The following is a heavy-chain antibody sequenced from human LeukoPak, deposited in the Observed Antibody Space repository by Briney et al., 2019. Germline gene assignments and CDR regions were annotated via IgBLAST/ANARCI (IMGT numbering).Heavy chain of an antibody. J-gene: IGHJ4*02. CDR1: GGSFSGYY. Sequence: PSETLSLTCAVYGGSFSGYYWSWIRQPPGKGLEWIGEINHSGSTNYNPSLKSRVTISVDTSKNQFSLKLSSVTAADTAVYYWARRPDGGTYFDYWGQGTLVTVSS. CDR2: INHSGST. D-gene: IGHD3-16*01. CDR3: ARRPDGGTYFDY. V-gene: IGHV4-34*01.